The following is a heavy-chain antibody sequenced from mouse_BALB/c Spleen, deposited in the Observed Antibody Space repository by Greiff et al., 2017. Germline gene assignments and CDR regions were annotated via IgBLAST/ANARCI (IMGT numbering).Heavy chain of an antibody. V-gene: IGHV1-14*01. J-gene: IGHJ4*01. CDR1: GYTFTSYV. Sequence: VQLQQSGPELVKPGASVKMSCKASGYTFTSYVMHWVKQKPGQGLEWIGYINPYNDGTKYNEKFKGKATLTSDKSSSTAYMELSSLTSEDSAVYYCASLTGRVYYAMDYWGQGTSVTVSS. D-gene: IGHD4-1*01. CDR3: ASLTGRVYYAMDY. CDR2: INPYNDGT.